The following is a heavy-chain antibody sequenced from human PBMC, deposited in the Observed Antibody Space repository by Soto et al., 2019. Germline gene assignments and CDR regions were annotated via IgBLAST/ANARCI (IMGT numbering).Heavy chain of an antibody. CDR2: INAGNGNT. CDR1: GYTFTSYA. D-gene: IGHD6-19*01. Sequence: ASVKVSCKASGYTFTSYAMHWVRQAPGQRLEWMGWINAGNGNTKYSQKFQSRVTITRDTSASTAYMELSSLRSEDTAVYYCARPYSSGWSNFDYWGQGTLVTVSS. J-gene: IGHJ4*02. V-gene: IGHV1-3*01. CDR3: ARPYSSGWSNFDY.